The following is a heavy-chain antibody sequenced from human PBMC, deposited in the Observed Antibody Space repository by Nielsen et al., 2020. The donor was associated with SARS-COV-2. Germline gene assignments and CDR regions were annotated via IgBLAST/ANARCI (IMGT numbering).Heavy chain of an antibody. V-gene: IGHV3-9*01. CDR1: GFTFDDYA. CDR3: GGGDSGVNP. D-gene: IGHD4/OR15-4a*01. Sequence: SLRLSCAASGFTFDDYAMHWVRQAPGKGLEWVSGISWNSGSIGYADSVKGRFTISRDNAKNSLYLQMNSLRAEDTALYYCGGGDSGVNPWGQGTLVTVSS. J-gene: IGHJ5*02. CDR2: ISWNSGSI.